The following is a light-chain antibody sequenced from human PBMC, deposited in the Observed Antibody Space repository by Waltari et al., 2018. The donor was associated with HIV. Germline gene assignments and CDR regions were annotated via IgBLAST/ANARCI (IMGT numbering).Light chain of an antibody. J-gene: IGLJ2*01. CDR1: SSNIGNSN. CDR2: SNN. Sequence: VSGTPGHRVTISCSGSSSNIGNSNANWYQHLPGTAPKLLIYSNNQRPSGVPDRFSGSKSGTSASLAISGLQSEDEADYYCSAWDDSLNAVLFGGGTKLTVL. CDR3: SAWDDSLNAVL. V-gene: IGLV1-44*01.